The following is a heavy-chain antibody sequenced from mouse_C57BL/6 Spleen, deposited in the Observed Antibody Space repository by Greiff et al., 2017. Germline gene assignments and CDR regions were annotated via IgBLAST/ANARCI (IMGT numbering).Heavy chain of an antibody. V-gene: IGHV5-17*01. CDR2: ISSGSSTI. D-gene: IGHD2-12*01. Sequence: EVMLVESGGGLVKPGGSLKLSCAASVFTFSDYGMHWVRQAPEKGLEWVAYISSGSSTIYYADTVKGRFTISRDNAKNTLFLQMTRLESEDTALYYRARTGDSCHFAYWGQGTLVTVSA. J-gene: IGHJ3*01. CDR3: ARTGDSCHFAY. CDR1: VFTFSDYG.